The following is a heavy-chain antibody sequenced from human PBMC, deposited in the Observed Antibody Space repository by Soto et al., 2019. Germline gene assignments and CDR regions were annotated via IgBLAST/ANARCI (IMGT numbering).Heavy chain of an antibody. CDR3: ARAPTFWSGYSPDY. CDR2: RSKWYN. Sequence: RSKWYNDYAVSVKSRITINPDTSKNQFSLQLNSVTPEDTAVYYCARAPTFWSGYSPDYWGQGTLVTVSS. V-gene: IGHV6-1*01. J-gene: IGHJ4*02. D-gene: IGHD3-3*01.